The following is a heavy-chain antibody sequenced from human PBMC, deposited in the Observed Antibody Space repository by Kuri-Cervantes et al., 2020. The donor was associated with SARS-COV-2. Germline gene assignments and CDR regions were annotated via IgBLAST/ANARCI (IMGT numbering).Heavy chain of an antibody. D-gene: IGHD2-15*01. CDR2: ISSSSSYI. J-gene: IGHJ6*01. CDR3: ARVQLRVAGIPVDYYGMEV. V-gene: IGHV3-21*01. Sequence: GESPKISCAASGFTFSSYSMNWVRQAPGKGLEWVSSISSSSSYISYADSVKGRFTISRDNAKNSVHLQMSSLRAEDTAVYYCARVQLRVAGIPVDYYGMEVWGQGTTVT. CDR1: GFTFSSYS.